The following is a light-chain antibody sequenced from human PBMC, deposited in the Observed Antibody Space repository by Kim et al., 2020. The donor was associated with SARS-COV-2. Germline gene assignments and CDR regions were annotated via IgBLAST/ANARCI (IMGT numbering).Light chain of an antibody. CDR1: QYIDNW. CDR2: DAS. J-gene: IGKJ2*01. CDR3: QHRRTWPLT. Sequence: SLSPGQRATLPGRASQYIDNWLAWYQQKPGQVPRLLIYDASNRATGIPARFSGSGSGTDFTLTISSLEPEDFAVYYCQHRRTWPLTFGQGTKLEI. V-gene: IGKV3-11*01.